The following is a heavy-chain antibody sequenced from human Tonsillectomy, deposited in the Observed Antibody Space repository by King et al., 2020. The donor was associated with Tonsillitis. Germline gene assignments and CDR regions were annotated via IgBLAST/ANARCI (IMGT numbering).Heavy chain of an antibody. J-gene: IGHJ5*02. CDR2: ISNDGSNK. CDR1: GFTFSSYG. V-gene: IGHV3-30*18. Sequence: VQLVESGGGVVQPGRSLRLSCAASGFTFSSYGMHWVRQAPGKGLEWVAVISNDGSNKYYADSVKGRFTISRDNSKNTLYLKMNSLRAEDTAVYYCAKDSLLGGFDAWGQGTLVTVSS. CDR3: AKDSLLGGFDA. D-gene: IGHD3-16*01.